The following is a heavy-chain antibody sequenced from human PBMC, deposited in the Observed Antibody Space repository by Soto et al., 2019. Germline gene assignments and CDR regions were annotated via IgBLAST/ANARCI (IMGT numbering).Heavy chain of an antibody. Sequence: GGSLRLSCAASGFTFSSYAMSWVRQAPGKGLEWVSAISGSGGSTYYADSVKGRFTISRDNSKNTLYLQMNSLRAEDTAVYYCAAQIGLYYDILTGPTGGMDVWGQGTTVTVSS. CDR1: GFTFSSYA. D-gene: IGHD3-9*01. V-gene: IGHV3-23*01. CDR3: AAQIGLYYDILTGPTGGMDV. CDR2: ISGSGGST. J-gene: IGHJ6*02.